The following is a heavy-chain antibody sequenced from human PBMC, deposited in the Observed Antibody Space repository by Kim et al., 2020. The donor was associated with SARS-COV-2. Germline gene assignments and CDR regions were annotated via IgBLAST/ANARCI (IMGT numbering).Heavy chain of an antibody. V-gene: IGHV4-34*01. J-gene: IGHJ5*02. CDR2: INHSGST. Sequence: SETLSLTCAVYGGSFSGYYWSWIRQPPGKGLEWIGEINHSGSTNYNPSLKSRVTISVDTSKNQFSLKLSSVTAADTAVYYCARVYGSGSYDYPGGFDPWG. CDR3: ARVYGSGSYDYPGGFDP. CDR1: GGSFSGYY. D-gene: IGHD3-10*01.